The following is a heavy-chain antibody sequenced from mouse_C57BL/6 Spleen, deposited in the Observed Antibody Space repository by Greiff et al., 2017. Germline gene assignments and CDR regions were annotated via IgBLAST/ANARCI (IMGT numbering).Heavy chain of an antibody. J-gene: IGHJ1*03. D-gene: IGHD1-1*01. CDR2: ITPNYGTT. V-gene: IGHV1-39*01. CDR3: APRDLITTADGYFDV. Sequence: VQLQQSGPELVKPGASVKISCKASGYSFTDYNMNWVKQSNGKSLEWIGVITPNYGTTSYNQKFKGKATLTVDQSSSTAYMQLNSLTSEDSAVYYWAPRDLITTADGYFDVWGTGTTVTVSS. CDR1: GYSFTDYN.